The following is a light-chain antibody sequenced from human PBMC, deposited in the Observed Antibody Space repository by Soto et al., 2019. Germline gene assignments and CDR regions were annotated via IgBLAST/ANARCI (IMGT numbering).Light chain of an antibody. CDR2: NNN. V-gene: IGLV1-47*02. CDR1: SSNIGRSY. CDR3: AAWDDSLSGWV. Sequence: QSVLTQPPSASGTPGQRVTISCSGSSSNIGRSYVYWYQQLPGTAPKLLIYNNNQRPSGVPDRFSGSKSGTSASLAISGLRSEDEADYYCAAWDDSLSGWVFGGGTKLTVL. J-gene: IGLJ3*02.